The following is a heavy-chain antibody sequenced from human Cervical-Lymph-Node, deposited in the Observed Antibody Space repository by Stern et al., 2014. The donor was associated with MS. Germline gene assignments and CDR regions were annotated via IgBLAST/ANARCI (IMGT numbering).Heavy chain of an antibody. J-gene: IGHJ4*02. CDR2: ISYDGSTK. CDR1: GFTFSTYA. D-gene: IGHD4/OR15-4a*01. CDR3: AGAPLWWLRDY. V-gene: IGHV3-30*04. Sequence: MQLVESGGGVVQPGRSLRLSCVASGFTFSTYAMHWVRQAPGKGLEWVAIISYDGSTKYYADSVKGRFTISRDNSKNTLFLQMNSLRNEDSALYYCAGAPLWWLRDYWGQGTLVTVSS.